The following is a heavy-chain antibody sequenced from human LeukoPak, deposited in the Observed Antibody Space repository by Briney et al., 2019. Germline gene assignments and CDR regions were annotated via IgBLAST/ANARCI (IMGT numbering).Heavy chain of an antibody. J-gene: IGHJ5*02. CDR1: GYTFTSYG. Sequence: ASVKVSCKASGYTFTSYGISWVRQAPGQGLEWMGWISAYNGNTNYAQKLQGRVTMTTDTSTSTAYMELRSLRSDDTAVYHCARGVPAALRLARWFDPWGQGTLVTVSS. CDR3: ARGVPAALRLARWFDP. V-gene: IGHV1-18*01. D-gene: IGHD2-2*02. CDR2: ISAYNGNT.